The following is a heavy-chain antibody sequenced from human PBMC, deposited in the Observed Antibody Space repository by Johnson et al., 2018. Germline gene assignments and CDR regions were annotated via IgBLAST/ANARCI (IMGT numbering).Heavy chain of an antibody. CDR1: GFTFDDYA. V-gene: IGHV3-9*01. D-gene: IGHD3-22*01. CDR3: AKNTGYYDSSGYYGYFQH. Sequence: EVQLVESGGGLVQPGRSLRLSCAASGFTFDDYAMHWVRQAPGKGLEWVSGISWNSGSIGYADSVKGRFTISRDNAKNSLYLQMNSLRAEDTALYYCAKNTGYYDSSGYYGYFQHWGQGTLVTVSS. J-gene: IGHJ1*01. CDR2: ISWNSGSI.